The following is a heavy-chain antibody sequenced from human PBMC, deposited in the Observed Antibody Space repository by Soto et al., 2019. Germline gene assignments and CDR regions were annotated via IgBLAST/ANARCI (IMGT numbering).Heavy chain of an antibody. CDR2: INSDGSST. Sequence: PGGSLRLSCAASGFTFSSYWMHWVRQAPGKGLVWVSRINSDGSSTSYADSVKGRFTISRDNAKNTLYLQMNSLRAEDTAVYYCARPSPGSSGYNYWGPLNYWGQGTLVTVSS. CDR3: ARPSPGSSGYNYWGPLNY. D-gene: IGHD3-22*01. V-gene: IGHV3-74*01. CDR1: GFTFSSYW. J-gene: IGHJ4*02.